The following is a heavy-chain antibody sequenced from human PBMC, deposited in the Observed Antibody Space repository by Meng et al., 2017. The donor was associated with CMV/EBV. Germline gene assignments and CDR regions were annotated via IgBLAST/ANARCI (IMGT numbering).Heavy chain of an antibody. V-gene: IGHV1-2*02. Sequence: QGQLVQPGAEVKSPGASVKVPCQTSGYRFSDHYMHWVRQAPGQGLEWMGWIYPNSGGTHYAQKFQDRVTMTRDTSISTVYMELSRLTSDDTAVYYCVRDHNWGPDYWGQGTLVTVSS. CDR2: IYPNSGGT. D-gene: IGHD1-1*01. CDR3: VRDHNWGPDY. J-gene: IGHJ4*02. CDR1: GYRFSDHY.